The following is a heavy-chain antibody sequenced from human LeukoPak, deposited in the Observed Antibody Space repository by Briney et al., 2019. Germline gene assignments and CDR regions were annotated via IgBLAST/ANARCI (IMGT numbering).Heavy chain of an antibody. CDR1: GFTFSSYI. J-gene: IGHJ3*02. CDR2: ISSGSSFI. D-gene: IGHD6-13*01. Sequence: GGSLRLSCAASGFTFSSYIMNWVRQAPGKGLEWVSSISSGSSFIYYADSVKGRFTISRDNAKNSLYLQMNSLRAEDTAVYYCARDSGSPQDAFDIWGQGTMVTVSS. V-gene: IGHV3-21*01. CDR3: ARDSGSPQDAFDI.